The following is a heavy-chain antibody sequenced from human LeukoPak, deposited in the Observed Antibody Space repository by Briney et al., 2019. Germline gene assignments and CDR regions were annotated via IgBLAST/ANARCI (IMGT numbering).Heavy chain of an antibody. J-gene: IGHJ6*03. D-gene: IGHD2-15*01. Sequence: ASVKVSCKISGSTLTESSIHWVRQPPGKGLEWLGGFDPEDVETIYSQKFQGRVTLTDDTSTDTAYMELSGLRFEDTAVYYCATRNCSGGSCLPEFYYYYLDIWGTGTTVTVSS. V-gene: IGHV1-24*01. CDR1: GSTLTESS. CDR2: FDPEDVET. CDR3: ATRNCSGGSCLPEFYYYYLDI.